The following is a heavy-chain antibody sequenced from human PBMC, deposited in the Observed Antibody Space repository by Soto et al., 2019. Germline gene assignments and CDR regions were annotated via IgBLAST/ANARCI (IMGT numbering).Heavy chain of an antibody. CDR2: IIPIFGTA. D-gene: IGHD3-10*01. CDR3: ARVQGPGVVGAFDI. Sequence: SVKVSCKASGGTFSSYAISWVRQAPGQGLEWMGGIIPIFGTANYAQKFQGRVTITADESTSTAYMELSSLRSEDTAVYYCARVQGPGVVGAFDIWGQGTMVTVSS. V-gene: IGHV1-69*13. CDR1: GGTFSSYA. J-gene: IGHJ3*02.